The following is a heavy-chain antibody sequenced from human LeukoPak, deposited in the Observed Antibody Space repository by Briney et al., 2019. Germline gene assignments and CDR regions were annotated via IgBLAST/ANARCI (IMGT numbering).Heavy chain of an antibody. CDR2: INQSGRA. Sequence: SETLSLTCVVYGGSFSGHYWSWIRQPPGKGLEWIGDINQSGRANYNPFLKSQVTISIDTSKNQFSLNLNSVTAADTAVYYCVRNFDYWGQGTLVTVSS. V-gene: IGHV4-34*01. CDR1: GGSFSGHY. J-gene: IGHJ4*02. CDR3: VRNFDY.